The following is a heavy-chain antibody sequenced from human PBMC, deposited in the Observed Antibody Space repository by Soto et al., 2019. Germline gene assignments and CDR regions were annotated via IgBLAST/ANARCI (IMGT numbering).Heavy chain of an antibody. J-gene: IGHJ5*02. CDR1: GFTVSSNY. CDR3: ARERDGHNPNWFEL. D-gene: IGHD2-8*01. V-gene: IGHV3-53*02. CDR2: IYSGGST. Sequence: EVQVVETGGGLIQPGGSLRLSCAVSGFTVSSNYMSWVRQPPGKGPEWVSDIYSGGSTYYADSVKGRFTISRDNSKNTLYLQMNSLRAEDTAVYYCARERDGHNPNWFELCGQGTMVTVSS.